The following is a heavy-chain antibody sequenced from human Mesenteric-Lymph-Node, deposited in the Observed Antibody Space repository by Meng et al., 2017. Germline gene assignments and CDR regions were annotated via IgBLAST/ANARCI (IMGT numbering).Heavy chain of an antibody. V-gene: IGHV6-1*01. D-gene: IGHD3-10*02. CDR2: TYYRSKYYN. Sequence: QGQRQQSGPGLVKPSKTLSLTCAISGDSVSSNSAAWNWIRQSPSRGLEWLGRTYYRSKYYNDYALSVKSRITINPDTSKNQFSLQLNSVTPEDTAIYYCARDWGDVRGGFDFWGQGTLVTVSS. CDR3: ARDWGDVRGGFDF. CDR1: GDSVSSNSAA. J-gene: IGHJ4*02.